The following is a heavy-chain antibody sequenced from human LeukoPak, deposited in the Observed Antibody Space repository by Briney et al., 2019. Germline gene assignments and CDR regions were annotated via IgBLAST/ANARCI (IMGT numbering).Heavy chain of an antibody. V-gene: IGHV4-34*01. CDR2: INHSGST. CDR3: ARAQSQSGVVVPAAPGPFNWFDP. CDR1: GGSFSGYY. Sequence: KPSETLSLTCAVYGGSFSGYYWSWIRQPPGKGLEWIGEINHSGSTNYNPSLKSRVTISVDTSENQFSLKLSSVTAADTAVYYCARAQSQSGVVVPAAPGPFNWFDPWGQGTLVTVSS. D-gene: IGHD2-2*01. J-gene: IGHJ5*02.